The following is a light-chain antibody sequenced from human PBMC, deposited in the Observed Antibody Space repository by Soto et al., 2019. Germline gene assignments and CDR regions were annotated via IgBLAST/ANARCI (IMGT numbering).Light chain of an antibody. Sequence: QSALTQPASVSGSPGQSITISCTGTSSDVGGYNYVSWYQQHPGKAPKLMIYEVSNRPSGVSNRFSGSKSGNTASLTISGVLSEDEADYYCAAWDDSLNGLYVFGTGTKLTVL. CDR1: SSDVGGYNY. CDR3: AAWDDSLNGLYV. V-gene: IGLV2-14*01. CDR2: EVS. J-gene: IGLJ1*01.